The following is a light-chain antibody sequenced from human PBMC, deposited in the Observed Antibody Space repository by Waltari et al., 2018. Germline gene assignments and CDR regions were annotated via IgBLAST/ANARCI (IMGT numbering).Light chain of an antibody. Sequence: DVVMTQSPDSLAVSLVESATINCKSSQSLLYTSNNKNYLAGYQQKPGQPPKILIYWASIRESWVPDRFSGSGSGTDFTLTISGLQAEDVASYFCLQYLHTPRTFGQGTKVEIK. CDR3: LQYLHTPRT. V-gene: IGKV4-1*01. CDR2: WAS. CDR1: QSLLYTSNNKNY. J-gene: IGKJ1*01.